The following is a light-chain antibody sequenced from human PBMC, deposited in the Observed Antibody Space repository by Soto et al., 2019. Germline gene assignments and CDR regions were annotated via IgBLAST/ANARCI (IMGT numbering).Light chain of an antibody. J-gene: IGKJ1*01. CDR3: QQYYTYPGT. CDR1: QSISSE. CDR2: HAS. Sequence: NQSPSTLYVYIGDRATISCRASQSISSELAWYQQKPGKAPKLLIHHASSLDSGVPSRFSGSGSGTDFTLTISSLQSEDFAVYLCQQYYTYPGTFGQGTKVDIK. V-gene: IGKV1-13*02.